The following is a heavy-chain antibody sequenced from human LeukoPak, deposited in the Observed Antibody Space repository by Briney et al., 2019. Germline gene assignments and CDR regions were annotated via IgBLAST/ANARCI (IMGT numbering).Heavy chain of an antibody. V-gene: IGHV3-43*01. CDR2: ISWDGCST. Sequence: GGSLRLSCAASGFTFDDSTMHWVRQAPGKGLEWVSLISWDGCSTYYADSVKGRFTISSDNSKNSLYLQMNSLRTEDTALYYCGKEHYYYDSTGPIDYWGQGTLVTVSS. CDR3: GKEHYYYDSTGPIDY. CDR1: GFTFDDST. J-gene: IGHJ4*02. D-gene: IGHD3-22*01.